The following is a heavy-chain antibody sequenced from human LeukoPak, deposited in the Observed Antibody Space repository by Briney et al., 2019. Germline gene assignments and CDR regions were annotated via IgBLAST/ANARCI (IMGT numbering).Heavy chain of an antibody. CDR2: IHTNGNT. Sequence: PSETLSLTCTVSGGSISSHYWSWIRQSPGKGLEWIGYIHTNGNTNCKPSLKSRVILSQDTSKNQLSLKLGSVTATDTAVDYCARHPTFYYGSGSYSSHYYYMDVWGKGTTVTVSS. D-gene: IGHD3-10*01. V-gene: IGHV4-4*09. CDR3: ARHPTFYYGSGSYSSHYYYMDV. J-gene: IGHJ6*03. CDR1: GGSISSHY.